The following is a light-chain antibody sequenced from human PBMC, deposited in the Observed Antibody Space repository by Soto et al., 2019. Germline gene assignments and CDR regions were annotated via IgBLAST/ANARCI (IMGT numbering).Light chain of an antibody. CDR1: QSISSY. Sequence: DIQMTQSPSSLSASVGDRVTITGRASQSISSYLNWYQQKPGKAPKLLIYAAFSLQSGVPSRFSGSGSGTDFTLTISSLQPEDFATYYCQQSYSTQLYTFGQGTKLEIK. V-gene: IGKV1-39*01. CDR3: QQSYSTQLYT. J-gene: IGKJ2*01. CDR2: AAF.